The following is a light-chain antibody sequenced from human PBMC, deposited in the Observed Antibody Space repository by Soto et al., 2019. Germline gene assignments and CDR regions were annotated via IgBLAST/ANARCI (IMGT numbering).Light chain of an antibody. CDR3: QPFRNSPWT. CDR1: QSISIN. Sequence: EIVLTQSPGTLSVSPGDRVTLSCRASQSISINLAWYQHKPGQAPRLLIHGASTRATGIPARISGSGSGTEFTINISSLQSEAFEVYYCQPFRNSPWTFGQGTKVEVK. CDR2: GAS. J-gene: IGKJ1*01. V-gene: IGKV3D-15*01.